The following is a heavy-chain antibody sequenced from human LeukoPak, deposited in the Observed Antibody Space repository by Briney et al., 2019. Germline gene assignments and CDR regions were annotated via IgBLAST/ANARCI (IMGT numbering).Heavy chain of an antibody. Sequence: GGSLRLSCAVSGFIVSSNSMSWVRQAPGRGLEWVSLIDSGVRTYYGDSVKGRFAISRDNSKNTVYLRMNGLRADYTAVYYCARTVHYAFDIWGQGTMVTVSS. CDR1: GFIVSSNS. CDR3: ARTVHYAFDI. V-gene: IGHV3-53*01. D-gene: IGHD4-17*01. CDR2: IDSGVRT. J-gene: IGHJ3*02.